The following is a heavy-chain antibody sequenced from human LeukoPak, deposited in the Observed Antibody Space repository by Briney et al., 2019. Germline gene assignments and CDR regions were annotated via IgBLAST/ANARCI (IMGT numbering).Heavy chain of an antibody. CDR3: ARGLGDFYDTSGYEYYFDC. J-gene: IGHJ4*02. CDR2: IYTTGST. Sequence: SETLSLTCTVSGGSISSYYWSWIRQPAGKGLEWIGRIYTTGSTNYNPSLKSRVTMSVDTSKNQFSLKLSSVTAADTAVYYCARGLGDFYDTSGYEYYFDCWGQGILVTVSS. V-gene: IGHV4-4*07. D-gene: IGHD3-22*01. CDR1: GGSISSYY.